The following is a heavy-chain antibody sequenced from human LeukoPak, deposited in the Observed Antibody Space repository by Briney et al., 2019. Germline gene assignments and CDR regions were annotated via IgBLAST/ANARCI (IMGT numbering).Heavy chain of an antibody. CDR3: ATIPMVRGYDY. CDR1: GGSFSGYY. J-gene: IGHJ4*02. V-gene: IGHV4-34*01. Sequence: PSETLSLTCAVYGGSFSGYYWSWIRQPPGKGLEWIGEINHSGSTNYNPSPKSRVTISVDTSKNQFSLKLSSVTAADTAVYYCATIPMVRGYDYWGQGTLVTVSS. D-gene: IGHD3-10*01. CDR2: INHSGST.